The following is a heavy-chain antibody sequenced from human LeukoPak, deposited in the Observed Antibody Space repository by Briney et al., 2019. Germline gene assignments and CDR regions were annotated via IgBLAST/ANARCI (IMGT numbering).Heavy chain of an antibody. CDR3: ARDPGTVSASRGYYYYMDV. D-gene: IGHD4-11*01. V-gene: IGHV1-18*01. Sequence: ASVKVSCKASGYTFTNYGISWVRQAPGQGLEWMGWISGYDGNTNYGQKLQGRVTMTTDTYTSTAHMELRSLRSDDTALYFCARDPGTVSASRGYYYYMDVWGTGTTLIVSS. CDR1: GYTFTNYG. CDR2: ISGYDGNT. J-gene: IGHJ6*03.